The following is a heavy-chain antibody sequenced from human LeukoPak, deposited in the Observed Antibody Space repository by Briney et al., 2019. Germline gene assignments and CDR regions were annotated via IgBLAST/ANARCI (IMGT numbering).Heavy chain of an antibody. CDR2: IIPIFGAA. Sequence: SVKVSCKASGGTFSSYAISWVRQSPGQGLEWMGGIIPIFGAANYAQKFQGRVTITADESTSTAYVELSSLRSEDAAVYYCASPLAARRYYYYYMDVWGKGTTVTVSS. CDR3: ASPLAARRYYYYYMDV. D-gene: IGHD6-6*01. J-gene: IGHJ6*03. CDR1: GGTFSSYA. V-gene: IGHV1-69*13.